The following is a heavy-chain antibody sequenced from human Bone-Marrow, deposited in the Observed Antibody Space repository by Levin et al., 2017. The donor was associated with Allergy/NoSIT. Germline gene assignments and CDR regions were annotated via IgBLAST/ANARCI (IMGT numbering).Heavy chain of an antibody. J-gene: IGHJ4*02. CDR3: AREIISGYSYGTLDY. V-gene: IGHV4-59*02. CDR2: IYYNGDT. D-gene: IGHD5-18*01. CDR1: GGSVDSHY. Sequence: NPSETLSLTCTVSGGSVDSHYWTWIRQPPGKGLEWIGYIYYNGDTKYNPSLMSRVSISIDRPKNQFSLNLKSVTAADSAVYYCAREIISGYSYGTLDYWGQGTLVTVS.